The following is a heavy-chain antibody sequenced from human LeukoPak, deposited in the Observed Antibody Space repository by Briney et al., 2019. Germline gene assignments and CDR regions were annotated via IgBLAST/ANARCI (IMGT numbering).Heavy chain of an antibody. CDR1: GGSISSSSYY. CDR2: IYYSGST. D-gene: IGHD6-13*01. V-gene: IGHV4-39*01. J-gene: IGHJ1*01. Sequence: PSETLSLTCIVSGGSISSSSYYWGWIRQPPGKGLEWIGSIYYSGSTYYNPSLKSRVTISVDSSKNQFSLKLSSLTAADTAVYYCARHNPIPENIPAAGADEYFQHWGQGTLVTVSS. CDR3: ARHNPIPENIPAAGADEYFQH.